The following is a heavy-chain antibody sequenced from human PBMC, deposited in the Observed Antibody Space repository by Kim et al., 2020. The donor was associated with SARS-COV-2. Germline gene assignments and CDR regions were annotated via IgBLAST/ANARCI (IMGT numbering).Heavy chain of an antibody. CDR2: VRASDGST. V-gene: IGHV3-23*01. J-gene: IGHJ4*02. Sequence: GGSLRLSCAVSGFTFSSHSMSWVRQAPGKGLEWVSSVRASDGSTYYTDSVKGRFIISRDISRNTLHLQLNSLRAEDTAVYYCAKLIDYWGQGTLLTVSS. CDR1: GFTFSSHS. CDR3: AKLIDY.